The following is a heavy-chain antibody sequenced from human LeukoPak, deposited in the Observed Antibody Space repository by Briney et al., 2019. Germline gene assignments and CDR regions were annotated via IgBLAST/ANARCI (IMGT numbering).Heavy chain of an antibody. V-gene: IGHV4-30-2*01. Sequence: SQTLSLTCTVSGGSISSGGYYWSWIRQPPGKGLEWIGYIYHSGSTYYNPSLKSRVTISVDTSKNQFSLKLSSVTAADTAVYYCARDPRWELLYPYYYYGMDVWGQGTTVTVSS. CDR1: GGSISSGGYY. CDR2: IYHSGST. D-gene: IGHD1-26*01. J-gene: IGHJ6*02. CDR3: ARDPRWELLYPYYYYGMDV.